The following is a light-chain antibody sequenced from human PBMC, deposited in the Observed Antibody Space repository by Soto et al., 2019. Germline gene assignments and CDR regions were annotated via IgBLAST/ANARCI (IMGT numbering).Light chain of an antibody. CDR2: GAS. CDR3: QQYTKWPR. V-gene: IGKV3-15*01. J-gene: IGKJ3*01. Sequence: EIVMTQSPATLSVSPGERATLSCRASQSVGSNLAWYQQKPGQAPRLLIYGASTRANGIPARFSGTGSGTEITLTISSLQSEDFALYYCQQYTKWPRFGPGTKVDIK. CDR1: QSVGSN.